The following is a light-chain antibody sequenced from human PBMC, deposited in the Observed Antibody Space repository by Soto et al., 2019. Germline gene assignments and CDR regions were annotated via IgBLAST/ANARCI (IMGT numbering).Light chain of an antibody. Sequence: EIVLTQSPGTLSSSPGQRATLSCRASQSVSSSYLAWYQQKPGQAPRLLIYGASNRATGIPDRFSGSGSGTDFTLTISRLGPEDLAVYYCQQYGSSPLSFGGGTKVDIK. CDR3: QQYGSSPLS. CDR2: GAS. V-gene: IGKV3-20*01. J-gene: IGKJ4*01. CDR1: QSVSSSY.